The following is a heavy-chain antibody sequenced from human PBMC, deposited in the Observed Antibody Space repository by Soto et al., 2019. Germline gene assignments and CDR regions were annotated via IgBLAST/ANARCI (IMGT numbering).Heavy chain of an antibody. D-gene: IGHD3-9*01. V-gene: IGHV4-30-4*01. CDR3: ARDESYDILTGYYTPHRFDY. J-gene: IGHJ4*02. CDR1: GGSLGDYE. CDR2: IYYSGST. Sequence: PSETLCLTCAVDGGSLGDYEWGWIRQPPGKGLEWIGYIYYSGSTYYNPSLKSRVTISVGTSKNQFSLKLSSVTAADTAVYYCARDESYDILTGYYTPHRFDYWGQGSLVTVSS.